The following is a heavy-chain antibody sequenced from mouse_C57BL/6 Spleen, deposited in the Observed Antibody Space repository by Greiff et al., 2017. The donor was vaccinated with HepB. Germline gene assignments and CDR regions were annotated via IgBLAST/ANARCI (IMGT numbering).Heavy chain of an antibody. CDR3: ARSSRQLRDYAMDY. Sequence: QVQLKQPGAELVKPGASVKLSCKASGYTFTSYWMHWVKQRPGQGLEWIGMIHPNSGSTNYNEKFKSKATLTVDKSSSTAYMQLSSLTSEDSAVYYCARSSRQLRDYAMDYWGQGTSVTVSS. CDR1: GYTFTSYW. CDR2: IHPNSGST. V-gene: IGHV1-64*01. J-gene: IGHJ4*01. D-gene: IGHD3-2*02.